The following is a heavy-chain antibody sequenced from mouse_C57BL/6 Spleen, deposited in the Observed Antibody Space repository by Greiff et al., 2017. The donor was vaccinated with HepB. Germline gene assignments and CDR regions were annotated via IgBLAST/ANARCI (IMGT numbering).Heavy chain of an antibody. CDR1: GFTFSSYG. V-gene: IGHV5-6*02. Sequence: EVKLVESGGDLVKPGGSLKLSCAASGFTFSSYGMSWVRQTPDKRLEWVATISSGGSYTYYPDSVKGRFTISRDNAKNTLYLQMSSLKSEDTAMYDCARRTMRDWYFDVWGTGTTVTVSS. J-gene: IGHJ1*03. D-gene: IGHD2-4*01. CDR2: ISSGGSYT. CDR3: ARRTMRDWYFDV.